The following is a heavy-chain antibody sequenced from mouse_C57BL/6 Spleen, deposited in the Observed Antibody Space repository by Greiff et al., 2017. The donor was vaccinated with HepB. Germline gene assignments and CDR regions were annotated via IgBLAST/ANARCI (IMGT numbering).Heavy chain of an antibody. J-gene: IGHJ1*03. D-gene: IGHD1-1*01. V-gene: IGHV1-7*01. Sequence: QVQLQQSGAELAKPGASVKLSCKASGYTFTSYWMHWVKQRPGQGLEWIGYINPSSGYTKYNQKFRDKATLTADKSSSTAYMQLSSLTYEDSAVYYCARSTYYYGSSYPSYWYFDVWGTGTTVTVSS. CDR3: ARSTYYYGSSYPSYWYFDV. CDR2: INPSSGYT. CDR1: GYTFTSYW.